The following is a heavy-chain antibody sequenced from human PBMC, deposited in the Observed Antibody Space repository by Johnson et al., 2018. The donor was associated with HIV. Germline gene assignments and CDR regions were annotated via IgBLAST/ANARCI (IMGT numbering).Heavy chain of an antibody. V-gene: IGHV3-30*04. D-gene: IGHD1-26*01. Sequence: QMLLVESGGGLVQPGGSLRLSCAASGFTFSSYAMHWVRQTPGNGLEWVSIISYSGSNKYYADSVKGRFTISRDNSKNTLYLQMNSLRAEDTAVYYCARDGGSTRGDAFDIWGQGTMVTVSS. CDR2: ISYSGSNK. CDR3: ARDGGSTRGDAFDI. CDR1: GFTFSSYA. J-gene: IGHJ3*02.